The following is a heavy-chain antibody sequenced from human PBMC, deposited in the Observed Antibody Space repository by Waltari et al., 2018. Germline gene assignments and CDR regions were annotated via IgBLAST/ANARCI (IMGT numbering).Heavy chain of an antibody. CDR1: GFTFSNAW. J-gene: IGHJ4*02. D-gene: IGHD1-26*01. CDR2: IKSKTDGGTT. V-gene: IGHV3-15*07. CDR3: ARDIRGSYQLFDY. Sequence: EVQLVESGGGLVKPGGSLRLSCAASGFTFSNAWMNWVRQAPGKGLEWGGRIKSKTDGGTTDYAAPVKGRFTISRDDSKNTLYLQMNSLRAEDTAVYYCARDIRGSYQLFDYWGQGTLVTVSS.